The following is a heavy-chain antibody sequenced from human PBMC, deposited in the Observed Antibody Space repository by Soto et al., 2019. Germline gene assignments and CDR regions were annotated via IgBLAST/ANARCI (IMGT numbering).Heavy chain of an antibody. V-gene: IGHV4-4*07. D-gene: IGHD5-12*01. CDR3: AREGPYSAYNFAHGIQLWSFDF. J-gene: IGHJ4*02. CDR1: GGSINTFY. CDR2: IFSSGST. Sequence: SETLSLTCTVSGGSINTFYWSWVRQPAGKGLEWIGRIFSSGSTSFNPSLESRVAMSVDTSKNHFSLNLSSVTAADMAVYYCAREGPYSAYNFAHGIQLWSFDFWGQGALVTVSS.